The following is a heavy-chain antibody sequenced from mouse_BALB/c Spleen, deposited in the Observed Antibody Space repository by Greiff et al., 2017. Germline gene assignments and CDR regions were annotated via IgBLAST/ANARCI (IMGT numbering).Heavy chain of an antibody. CDR3: AREYGNFYYYAMDY. V-gene: IGHV2-9*02. CDR2: IWAGGST. Sequence: VKLQESGPGLVAPSQSLSITCTVSGFSLTSYGVHWVRQPPGKGLEWLGVIWAGGSTNYNSALMSRLSISKDNSKSQVFLKMNSLQTDDTAMYYCAREYGNFYYYAMDYWGQGTSVTVSS. D-gene: IGHD2-1*01. J-gene: IGHJ4*01. CDR1: GFSLTSYG.